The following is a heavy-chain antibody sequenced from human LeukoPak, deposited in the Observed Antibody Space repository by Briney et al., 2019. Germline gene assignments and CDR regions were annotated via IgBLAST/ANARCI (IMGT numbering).Heavy chain of an antibody. CDR1: GFTFSSYG. D-gene: IGHD3-10*01. Sequence: GGSLRLSCAASGFTFSSYGMSWVRQAPGRGLEWVSAISGSGGSTYYADSVKGRFTISRDNAKNTLYLQMNSLRAEDTAVYYCAKDLHYGSADYWGQGTLVTVSS. J-gene: IGHJ4*02. V-gene: IGHV3-23*01. CDR2: ISGSGGST. CDR3: AKDLHYGSADY.